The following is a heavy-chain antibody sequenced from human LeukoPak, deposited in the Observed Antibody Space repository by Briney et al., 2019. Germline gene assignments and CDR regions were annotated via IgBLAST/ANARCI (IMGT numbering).Heavy chain of an antibody. Sequence: PGGSLRLSCAASGFTFSNYGMNWVRQTPDKGLEWVASISSTSSYIYYTDSVRGRFTISRDNTKNSLYLQMNSLRDEDTAVYYCARDARRYFDWYNWFDPWGQGTLVTVSS. CDR2: ISSTSSYI. V-gene: IGHV3-21*01. CDR3: ARDARRYFDWYNWFDP. J-gene: IGHJ5*02. D-gene: IGHD3-9*01. CDR1: GFTFSNYG.